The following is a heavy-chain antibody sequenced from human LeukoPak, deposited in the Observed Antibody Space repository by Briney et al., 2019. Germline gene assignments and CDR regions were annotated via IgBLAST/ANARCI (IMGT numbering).Heavy chain of an antibody. CDR2: MNPNSGST. CDR3: ARDPVYVWFAFVI. D-gene: IGHD3-16*01. CDR1: GYSFTSYD. V-gene: IGHV1-8*01. Sequence: SVNLSFSSSGYSFTSYDNYWMRQATGQGIEWMGCMNPNSGSTANAHTVQGRITMTWDTSTGTAYMELRSLRSEGTAVYFCARDPVYVWFAFVIWGQGTMVTASS. J-gene: IGHJ3*02.